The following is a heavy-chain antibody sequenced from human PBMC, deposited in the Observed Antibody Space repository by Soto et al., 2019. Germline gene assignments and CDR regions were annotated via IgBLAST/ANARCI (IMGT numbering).Heavy chain of an antibody. CDR1: GFTFSSYS. V-gene: IGHV3-21*01. CDR2: ISSSSSYI. CDR3: AREVGRDGYNYWFDP. J-gene: IGHJ5*02. D-gene: IGHD5-12*01. Sequence: ESGGGLVKPGGSLRLSCAASGFTFSSYSMNWVRQAPGKGLEWVSSISSSSSYIYYADSVKGRFTISRDNAKNSLYLQMNSLRAEDTAVYYCAREVGRDGYNYWFDPWGQGTLVTVSS.